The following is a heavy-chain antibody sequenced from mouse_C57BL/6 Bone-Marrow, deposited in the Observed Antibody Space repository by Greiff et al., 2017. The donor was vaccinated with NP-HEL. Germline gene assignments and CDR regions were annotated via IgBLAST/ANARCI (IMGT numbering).Heavy chain of an antibody. CDR2: INPNNGGT. J-gene: IGHJ1*03. V-gene: IGHV1-18*01. Sequence: VQLQQPGAELVRPGSSVKLSCKASGYTFTDYNMDWVKQSHGKSLEWIGDINPNNGGTIYNQKFKGKATLTVDKSSSTAYMELRSLTSEDTAVYYCARVGGLLRWYCDVWGTGTTVTVSS. CDR1: GYTFTDYN. CDR3: ARVGGLLRWYCDV. D-gene: IGHD2-3*01.